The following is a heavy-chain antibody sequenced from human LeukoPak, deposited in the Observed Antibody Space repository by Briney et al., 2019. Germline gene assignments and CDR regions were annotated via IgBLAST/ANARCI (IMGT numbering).Heavy chain of an antibody. CDR3: ARFVNSITMVRGAYDY. J-gene: IGHJ4*02. Sequence: SETLSLACTVSGGSISSYYWSWIRQPPGKGLEWSGYIYYSGSTNYNPSLKSRVTISVDTSKNQFSLKLSSVTAADTAVYYCARFVNSITMVRGAYDYWGQGTLVTVSS. CDR2: IYYSGST. D-gene: IGHD3-10*01. V-gene: IGHV4-59*08. CDR1: GGSISSYY.